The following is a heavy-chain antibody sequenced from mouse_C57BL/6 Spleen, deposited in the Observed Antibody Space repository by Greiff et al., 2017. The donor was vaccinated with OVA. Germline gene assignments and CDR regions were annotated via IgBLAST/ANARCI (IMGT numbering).Heavy chain of an antibody. CDR1: GFSLTSYG. CDR3: ARNNYGPYYAMDD. CDR2: IWSGGGA. Sequence: QVQLQQSGPGLVQPSQSLSITCTVSGFSLTSYGVHWVRQSPGKGLEWLGVIWSGGGADYNAAFISRLSIIKDNSKSQMFFKMNSLQADDTAIYDCARNNYGPYYAMDDWGQGTSVTVSS. J-gene: IGHJ4*01. V-gene: IGHV2-2*01. D-gene: IGHD1-2*01.